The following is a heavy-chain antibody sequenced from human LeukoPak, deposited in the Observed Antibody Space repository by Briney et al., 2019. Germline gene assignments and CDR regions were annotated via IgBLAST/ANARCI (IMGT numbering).Heavy chain of an antibody. CDR1: GFTFSNYG. CDR3: AKDAPIGY. CDR2: IRYDGSNK. J-gene: IGHJ4*02. Sequence: PGGSLRLSCAASGFTFSNYGLHWVRQAPGKGLEWVAFIRYDGSNKYYADSVKGRFTISRDNSENTLYLQMNSLRPEGTAVYYCAKDAPIGYWGQGTLVTVSS. V-gene: IGHV3-30*02. D-gene: IGHD3-16*02.